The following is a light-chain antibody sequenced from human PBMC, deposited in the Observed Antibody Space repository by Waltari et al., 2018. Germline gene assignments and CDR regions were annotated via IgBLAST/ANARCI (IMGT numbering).Light chain of an antibody. Sequence: DIVMTQSPDSLAVSLGARATINCKSSQSVLYSSNNKHYLAWYQQKPGQRPKLMIYWASNRQYGGPDGFRGSGSGTDFTLTISSLQAEDGAVYCCQQYYRTPSTCGQGTKVGIK. CDR1: QSVLYSSNNKHY. CDR3: QQYYRTPST. V-gene: IGKV4-1*01. J-gene: IGKJ1*01. CDR2: WAS.